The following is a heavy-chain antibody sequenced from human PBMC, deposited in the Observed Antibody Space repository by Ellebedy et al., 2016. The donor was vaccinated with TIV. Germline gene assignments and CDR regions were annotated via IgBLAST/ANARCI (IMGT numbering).Heavy chain of an antibody. CDR3: AAVAGTHWFDP. D-gene: IGHD6-19*01. CDR2: IDPSDSYT. V-gene: IGHV5-10-1*01. J-gene: IGHJ5*02. Sequence: PGGSLRLSCKGSGYSFTSYWISRVRQMPGKGLEWMGRIDPSDSYTNYSPSFQGHVTISADKSISTAYLQWSSLKASDTAMYYCAAVAGTHWFDPWGQGTLVTVSS. CDR1: GYSFTSYW.